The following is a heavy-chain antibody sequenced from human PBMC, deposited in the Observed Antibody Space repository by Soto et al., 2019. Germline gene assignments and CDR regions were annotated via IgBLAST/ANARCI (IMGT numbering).Heavy chain of an antibody. CDR3: ARDGLGYCSGGSCQSSNWFDP. V-gene: IGHV1-18*01. J-gene: IGHJ5*02. Sequence: ASVKVSCKASGYTFTSYGISWVRQAPGQGLEWMGWISAYNGNTNYAQKLQGRVTMTTDTSTSTAYMELRSLRSDDTAVYYCARDGLGYCSGGSCQSSNWFDPWGQGTLVTVSS. D-gene: IGHD2-15*01. CDR1: GYTFTSYG. CDR2: ISAYNGNT.